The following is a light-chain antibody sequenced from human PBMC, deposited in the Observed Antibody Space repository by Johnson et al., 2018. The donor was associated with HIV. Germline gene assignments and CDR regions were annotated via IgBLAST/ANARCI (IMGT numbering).Light chain of an antibody. CDR1: SSNIGNNY. Sequence: QSVLTQPPSVSAAPGQKVTISCSGSSSNIGNNYVSWYQQLPGTAPKLLIYDNNKRPSGIPDRFSGSKSGTSATLGITGLQTGDEADYYCGTWDSSLRNGVFGSGTKVTVL. CDR2: DNN. CDR3: GTWDSSLRNGV. J-gene: IGLJ1*01. V-gene: IGLV1-51*01.